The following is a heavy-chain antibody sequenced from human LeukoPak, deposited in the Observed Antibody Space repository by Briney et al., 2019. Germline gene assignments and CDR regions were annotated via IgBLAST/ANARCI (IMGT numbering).Heavy chain of an antibody. CDR2: IYSGGST. CDR1: GFTVSSNY. D-gene: IGHD3-22*01. Sequence: GGSLRLSCAASGFTVSSNYMSWVRQAPGKGLEWVSVIYSGGSTYYADSVKGRFTISGDNSKNTLFLQMNSLRVEDTAVYYCATPAYYDRYLVRNGTFDIWGQGTMVTVSS. V-gene: IGHV3-53*01. J-gene: IGHJ3*02. CDR3: ATPAYYDRYLVRNGTFDI.